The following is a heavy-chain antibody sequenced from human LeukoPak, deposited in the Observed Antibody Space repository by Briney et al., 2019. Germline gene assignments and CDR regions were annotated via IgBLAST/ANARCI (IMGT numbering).Heavy chain of an antibody. V-gene: IGHV1-2*02. Sequence: ASVKVSCKASGYTFTGYYMHWVRQAPGQGLEWMGWINTNSGGANYAQKFQGRVTMTRDTSISTAYMELSRLRSDDTAVYYCARASRNYCSGGSCFFDFDYWGQGTLVTVSS. CDR3: ARASRNYCSGGSCFFDFDY. CDR2: INTNSGGA. D-gene: IGHD2-15*01. CDR1: GYTFTGYY. J-gene: IGHJ4*02.